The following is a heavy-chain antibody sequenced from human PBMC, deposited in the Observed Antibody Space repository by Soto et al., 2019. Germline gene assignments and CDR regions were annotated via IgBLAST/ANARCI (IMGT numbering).Heavy chain of an antibody. D-gene: IGHD3-16*01. CDR1: GYTFTGYY. CDR3: ARDLRGTNYYYYGMDV. CDR2: IIPNSGGT. J-gene: IGHJ6*02. Sequence: GASVKVSCKASGYTFTGYYMHWVRQAPGQGLEWMGWIIPNSGGTNYAQKFQGWVTMTRDTSISTAYMELSRLRSDDTAVYYCARDLRGTNYYYYGMDVWGQGTTVTVSS. V-gene: IGHV1-2*04.